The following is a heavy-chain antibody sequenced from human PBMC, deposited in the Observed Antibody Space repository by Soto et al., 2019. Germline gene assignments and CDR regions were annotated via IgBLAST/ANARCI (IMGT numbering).Heavy chain of an antibody. Sequence: QVQLLESGGGLVKPGGSLRLSCAASGFTVSGYYIGWIRQPPGKGLEWISYISGDSVYTNHADSVKGRFTISRDNAKNSLYLQMNSLRAEDTAVYFCATGQQVRMADIWGQGTMVTVSS. D-gene: IGHD6-13*01. CDR2: ISGDSVYT. CDR3: ATGQQVRMADI. CDR1: GFTVSGYY. J-gene: IGHJ3*02. V-gene: IGHV3-11*03.